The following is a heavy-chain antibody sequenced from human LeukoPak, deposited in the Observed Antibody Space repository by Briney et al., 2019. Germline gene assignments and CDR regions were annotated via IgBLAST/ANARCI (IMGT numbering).Heavy chain of an antibody. CDR1: AYSFTSYW. D-gene: IGHD3-9*01. CDR3: ARHHRILTPTDY. CDR2: IYPGDSDT. Sequence: GESLKISCKASAYSFTSYWIGWVRQMPGNALEWMGIIYPGDSDTRYSPSFQGQVTISADKSISTAYLPRSSRNASDTAMSYCARHHRILTPTDYWGQGTLVTVSS. J-gene: IGHJ4*02. V-gene: IGHV5-51*01.